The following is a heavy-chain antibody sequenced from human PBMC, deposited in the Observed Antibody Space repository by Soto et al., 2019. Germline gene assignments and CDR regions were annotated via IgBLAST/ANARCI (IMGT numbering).Heavy chain of an antibody. V-gene: IGHV3-53*01. J-gene: IGHJ6*02. D-gene: IGHD2-21*01. CDR3: ARGYCGGTSCIEFPKHNGMDV. CDR1: VFSVSAYY. CDR2: IYRGGTI. Sequence: PVGSLRLSCASSVFSVSAYYMTCVRHSPGKGLEWLSNIYRGGTIYYSDSVKGRFTISRDDSRNTLSLHMTNLRAEDTAVYHCARGYCGGTSCIEFPKHNGMDVWGPGTTVTVSS.